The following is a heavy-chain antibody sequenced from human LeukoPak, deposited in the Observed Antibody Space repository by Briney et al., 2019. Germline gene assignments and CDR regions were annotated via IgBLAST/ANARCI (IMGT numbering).Heavy chain of an antibody. CDR2: ISSSSSTI. CDR3: ARGRPYLLIGYCSGGSCYSDY. J-gene: IGHJ4*02. CDR1: GFTFSSYS. V-gene: IGHV3-48*02. Sequence: PGGSLRLSCAASGFTFSSYSMNWVRQAPGKGLEWVSYISSSSSTIYYADSVKGRFTISRDNAKNSLYLQMNSLRDEDTAVYYCARGRPYLLIGYCSGGSCYSDYWGQGTLVTVSS. D-gene: IGHD2-15*01.